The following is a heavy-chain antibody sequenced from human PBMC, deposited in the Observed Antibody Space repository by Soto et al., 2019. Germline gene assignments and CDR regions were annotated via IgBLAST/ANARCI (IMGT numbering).Heavy chain of an antibody. CDR2: ISGSGDST. CDR1: GFTFSSYA. V-gene: IGHV3-23*01. D-gene: IGHD6-13*01. J-gene: IGHJ6*02. Sequence: EVQLLESGEGLVQPGGSLRLSCAASGFTFSSYAMSWVRQAPGKGLEWVSVISGSGDSTYYADSVRGRFTISRDNSKNTLYLQMNSLGAEDTAVYYCAKDRDGAAAGPTKFYGMDVWGQGTTVTVSS. CDR3: AKDRDGAAAGPTKFYGMDV.